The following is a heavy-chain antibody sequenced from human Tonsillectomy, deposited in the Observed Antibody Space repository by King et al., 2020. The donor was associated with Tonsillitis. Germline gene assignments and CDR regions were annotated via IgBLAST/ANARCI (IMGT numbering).Heavy chain of an antibody. CDR3: ARDGPDDILTGQGPDAFDI. J-gene: IGHJ3*02. CDR1: GFTFSSYA. CDR2: ISYDGSNK. Sequence: VQLVESGGGVVQPGRSLRLSCAASGFTFSSYAMHWVRQAPGKGLEWVAVISYDGSNKYYADSVKGRFTISRDNSKNTLYLQMNSLRAEDTAVYYCARDGPDDILTGQGPDAFDIWGQGTMVTVSS. D-gene: IGHD3-9*01. V-gene: IGHV3-30*04.